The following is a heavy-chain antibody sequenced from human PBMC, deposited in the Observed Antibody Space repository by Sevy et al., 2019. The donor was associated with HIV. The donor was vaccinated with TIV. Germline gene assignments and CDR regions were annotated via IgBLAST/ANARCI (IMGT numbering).Heavy chain of an antibody. V-gene: IGHV6-1*01. D-gene: IGHD3-16*01. Sequence: KQSQTLSLTCAISGDSVSSNSAAWNWIRQSPSRGLEWLGRTYYRSKWYNDYAVSVKSRITINPDTSKNQFSLQLNSVTPEDTAVYYCARDSPKLRERGDNFDYWGQGTLVTVSS. CDR3: ARDSPKLRERGDNFDY. J-gene: IGHJ4*02. CDR2: TYYRSKWYN. CDR1: GDSVSSNSAA.